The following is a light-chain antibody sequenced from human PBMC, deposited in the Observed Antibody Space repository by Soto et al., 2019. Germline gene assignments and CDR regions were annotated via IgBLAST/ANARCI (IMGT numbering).Light chain of an antibody. CDR3: QQYNSLPPT. CDR1: RDIGKY. J-gene: IGKJ5*01. V-gene: IGKV1-33*01. CDR2: DAS. Sequence: DIQMTQSPSSLSASVGDRVTITCQASRDIGKYLNWFQEKPGKAPKLLIYDASNLQTGVPSRFSGGGSGTDFSFTSSSLQPEDFATYYCQQYNSLPPTFGQGTRLEI.